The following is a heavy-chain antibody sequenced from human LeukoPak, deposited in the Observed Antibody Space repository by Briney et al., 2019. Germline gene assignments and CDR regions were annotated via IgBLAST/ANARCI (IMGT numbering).Heavy chain of an antibody. V-gene: IGHV4-34*01. CDR3: ARYYYDSSGYYYYFDY. CDR2: INHSGNT. CDR1: GGSFSGYY. J-gene: IGHJ4*02. Sequence: PSETLSLTCAVYGGSFSGYYWSWIRQPPGKGLEWIGEINHSGNTNYNPSLKSRVTISVDTSKNQFSLKLSSVTAADTAVYYCARYYYDSSGYYYYFDYWGQGTLVTVSS. D-gene: IGHD3-22*01.